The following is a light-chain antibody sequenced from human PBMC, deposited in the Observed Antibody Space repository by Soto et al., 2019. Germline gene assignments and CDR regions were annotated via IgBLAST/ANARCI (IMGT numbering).Light chain of an antibody. V-gene: IGLV2-14*03. CDR1: NSDIGGYNY. J-gene: IGLJ2*01. CDR2: DVS. CDR3: SSYTSRSTLGV. Sequence: QSALTQPASVSGSPGQSITISCTGTNSDIGGYNYVSWYQQHPGKAPKLMIYDVSNRPSGVSYRFSGSKSGNTASLTISGLPAEDEADYYCSSYTSRSTLGVFGGGTKVIVL.